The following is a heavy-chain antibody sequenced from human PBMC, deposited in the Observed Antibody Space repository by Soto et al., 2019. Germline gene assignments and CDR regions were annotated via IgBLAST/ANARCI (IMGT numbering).Heavy chain of an antibody. CDR3: ARGERGYCSSTSCYRRYYYYGMDV. Sequence: QVQLQESGPGLVKPSQTLSLTCTVSGGSISSGGYYWSWIRQHPGKGLEWIGYIYYSGSTYYNPPRKSRVTISVDTSKNQFSRKLSSVTAADTAVYYCARGERGYCSSTSCYRRYYYYGMDVWGQGTTVTVSS. CDR1: GGSISSGGYY. J-gene: IGHJ6*02. D-gene: IGHD2-2*02. CDR2: IYYSGST. V-gene: IGHV4-31*03.